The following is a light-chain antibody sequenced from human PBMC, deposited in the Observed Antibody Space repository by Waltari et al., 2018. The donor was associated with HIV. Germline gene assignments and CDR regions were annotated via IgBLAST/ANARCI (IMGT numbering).Light chain of an antibody. J-gene: IGLJ3*02. CDR1: TGPLTSGHY. CDR3: LLSYSGAWV. V-gene: IGLV7-46*01. Sequence: QAVVTQEPSLTVSPGGTVTLTCGPSTGPLTSGHYLYWFQQKPGQAPRTLIYDTSDKHSWTPARFSGSLLGGKAALTLSGAQPEDEAVYYCLLSYSGAWVFGGGTKLTVL. CDR2: DTS.